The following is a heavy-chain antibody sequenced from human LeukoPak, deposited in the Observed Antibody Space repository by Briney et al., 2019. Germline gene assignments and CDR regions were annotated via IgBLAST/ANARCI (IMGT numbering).Heavy chain of an antibody. CDR2: IWYDGSNK. Sequence: AGGSLRLSCAASGFTFSSYGMHWVRQAPGKGLEWVAVIWYDGSNKYYADSVKGRFTISRDNSKNTLYLQMNSLRAEDTAVYYCARDSSSWYGVDYWGQGTLVTVSS. D-gene: IGHD6-13*01. V-gene: IGHV3-33*01. CDR3: ARDSSSWYGVDY. J-gene: IGHJ4*02. CDR1: GFTFSSYG.